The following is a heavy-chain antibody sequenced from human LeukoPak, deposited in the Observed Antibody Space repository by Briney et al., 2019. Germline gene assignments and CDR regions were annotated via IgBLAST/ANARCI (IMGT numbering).Heavy chain of an antibody. J-gene: IGHJ5*02. D-gene: IGHD2-8*01. CDR1: GDSMSSYF. CDR2: ISTSGSI. V-gene: IGHV4-4*07. Sequence: SETLSLTCTVSGDSMSSYFWSWIRLPAGKGLDWIGRISTSGSINYKSSLKSRVTMSVDTSKNQFSLKLSSVTAADTAVYYCARDPVLKNWFDPWGQGTLVTVSS. CDR3: ARDPVLKNWFDP.